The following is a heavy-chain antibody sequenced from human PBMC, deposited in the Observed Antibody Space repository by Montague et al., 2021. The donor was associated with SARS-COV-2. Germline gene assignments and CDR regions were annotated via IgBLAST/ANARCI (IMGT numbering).Heavy chain of an antibody. D-gene: IGHD6-6*01. Sequence: SETLSLTCAVSGGSITGFSWSWVRQPSGKGLEWIGRVTTSGTNNXSPSLMSRVTMSVDASKNQFSLKLNSVTAADTAIYYCARTPTRPLSLDSWGQGTLVTVSS. V-gene: IGHV4-4*07. J-gene: IGHJ4*02. CDR2: VTTSGTN. CDR1: GGSITGFS. CDR3: ARTPTRPLSLDS.